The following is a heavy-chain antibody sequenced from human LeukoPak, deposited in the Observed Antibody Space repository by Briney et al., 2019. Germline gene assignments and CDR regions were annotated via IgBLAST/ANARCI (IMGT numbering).Heavy chain of an antibody. Sequence: SETLSLTCIVSGGSISSSIYYWAWVRQPPGKGLEWIGSIYYSGSAYYNPSLKSRVTISVDTSKNQFSLKLSSVTAADTAVYYCARVRSSSVRGWGQGTLVTVSS. J-gene: IGHJ4*02. CDR2: IYYSGSA. CDR1: GGSISSSIYY. D-gene: IGHD6-13*01. CDR3: ARVRSSSVRG. V-gene: IGHV4-39*07.